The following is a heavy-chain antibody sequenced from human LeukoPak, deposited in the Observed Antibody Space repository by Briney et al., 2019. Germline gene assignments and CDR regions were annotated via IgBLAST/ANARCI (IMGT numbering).Heavy chain of an antibody. Sequence: GGSLRLSCAASGFTVSSNYMSWVRQAPGKGLEWVSVIYSGGSTYYADSVKGRFTISRDNSKSTLYLQMNSLRAEDTAAYYCARDLRGYSYGYDAVWGQGTLVTVSS. J-gene: IGHJ4*02. CDR2: IYSGGST. CDR1: GFTVSSNY. CDR3: ARDLRGYSYGYDAV. D-gene: IGHD5-18*01. V-gene: IGHV3-53*01.